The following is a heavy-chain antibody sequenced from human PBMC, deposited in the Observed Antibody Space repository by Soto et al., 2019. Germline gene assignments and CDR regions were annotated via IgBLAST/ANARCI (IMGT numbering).Heavy chain of an antibody. V-gene: IGHV3-7*01. Sequence: EVQLVESGGGLVQPGGSLRLSCVASGFTFSSFWMTWVRQAPGKGLEWVANIKQDGSEKYYVDSVKGRFTISRDNAKNSLHLQTNSRRAEDGAVYYLARTGRVRVAGENYSWGQGTLVTVSS. J-gene: IGHJ4*02. CDR2: IKQDGSEK. CDR3: ARTGRVRVAGENYS. CDR1: GFTFSSFW. D-gene: IGHD6-19*01.